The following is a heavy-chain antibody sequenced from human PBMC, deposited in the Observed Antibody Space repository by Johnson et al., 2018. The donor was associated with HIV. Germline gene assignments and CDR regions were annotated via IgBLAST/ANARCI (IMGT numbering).Heavy chain of an antibody. CDR2: IQQDGSGK. D-gene: IGHD1-1*01. Sequence: EVQLVESGGGVVQPGRSLRLSCAASGFTFSSYWMSWVRQAPGKGLEWVANIQQDGSGKYYVDSVKGRFTVSRDNAKNSLYLQMNSLRAEETAVYYCARVPPFGTHPDGAFDIWGQGTMVTVSS. J-gene: IGHJ3*02. CDR3: ARVPPFGTHPDGAFDI. CDR1: GFTFSSYW. V-gene: IGHV3-7*03.